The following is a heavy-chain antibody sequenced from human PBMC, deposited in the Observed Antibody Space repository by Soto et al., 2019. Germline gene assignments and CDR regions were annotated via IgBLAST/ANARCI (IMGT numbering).Heavy chain of an antibody. J-gene: IGHJ6*02. D-gene: IGHD6-19*01. CDR3: AGGRIVVAGSSAYYGMDV. V-gene: IGHV1-69*01. CDR1: GGNPSNSA. Sequence: QVHLLLQSGAEVKKPGSSVKVSCKASGGNPSNSAISWVRQAPGQGLEWMGGIIPVFGIVSYAQKFQGRVTITADESTSTAYMELSSLRSEDTAVYFCAGGRIVVAGSSAYYGMDVWGQGTTVTVSS. CDR2: IIPVFGIV.